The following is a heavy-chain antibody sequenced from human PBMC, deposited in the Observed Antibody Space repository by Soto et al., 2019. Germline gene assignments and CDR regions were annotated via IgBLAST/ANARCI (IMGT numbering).Heavy chain of an antibody. CDR1: GFTFSSHH. CDR2: LSSRSRAI. V-gene: IGHV3-48*02. Sequence: GGSLRLSCAASGFTFSSHHMNWVRQAPGKGLEWVSYLSSRSRAIYYADSVRGRFTISRDNAKNSLYLQMDSLRDEDTAIYYCTRESGRGDATDVWGRGTSVTGSS. D-gene: IGHD2-15*01. CDR3: TRESGRGDATDV. J-gene: IGHJ6*02.